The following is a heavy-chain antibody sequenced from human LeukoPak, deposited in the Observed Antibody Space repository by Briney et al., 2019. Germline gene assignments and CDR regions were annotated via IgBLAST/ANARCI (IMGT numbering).Heavy chain of an antibody. CDR3: ARGLSDVY. CDR1: GYSISSGYY. J-gene: IGHJ4*02. Sequence: SQTLSLTCTVSGYSISSGYYWGWIRQPPGKGLEWIGSIYHSGSTYYNPSPKSRVTISIDTSKNQFSLILSSVTAADTAVYYCARGLSDVYWGQGTLVTVSS. CDR2: IYHSGST. V-gene: IGHV4-38-2*02.